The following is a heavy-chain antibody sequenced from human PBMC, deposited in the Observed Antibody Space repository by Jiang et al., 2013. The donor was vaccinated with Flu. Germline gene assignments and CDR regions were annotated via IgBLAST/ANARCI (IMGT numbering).Heavy chain of an antibody. CDR2: IIPIFGTA. CDR3: ARDRNMVRGVFDY. D-gene: IGHD3-10*01. J-gene: IGHJ4*02. V-gene: IGHV1-69*01. CDR1: GGTFSSYA. Sequence: SGAEVKKPGSSVKVSCKASGGTFSSYAISWVRQAPRQGLEWMGGIIPIFGTANYAQKFQGRVTITADESTSTAYMELSSLRSEDTAVYYCARDRNMVRGVFDYWGQGTLVTVSS.